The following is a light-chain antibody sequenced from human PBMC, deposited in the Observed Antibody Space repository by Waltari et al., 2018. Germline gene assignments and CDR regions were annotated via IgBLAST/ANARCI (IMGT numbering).Light chain of an antibody. CDR1: SSDVGGYNY. CDR2: EVS. J-gene: IGLJ3*02. CDR3: ISYTSSFTWV. Sequence: QSAPTQPASVSGSPGQSITISCTGTSSDVGGYNYVPWYQQHPGKAPKLMIYEVSNRPSGVSNRFSGSKSANTASLTISGLQAEDEADYYCISYTSSFTWVFGGGTRLTVL. V-gene: IGLV2-14*01.